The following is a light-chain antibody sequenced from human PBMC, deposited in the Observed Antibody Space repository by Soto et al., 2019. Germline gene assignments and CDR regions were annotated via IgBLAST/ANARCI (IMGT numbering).Light chain of an antibody. Sequence: DIQMTQSPSSLSASVGDRVTITCRASQSISSYLNWYQQNPGKAPKLLIYGASGLQSGVPSRFSGSGSGTDFTLTISSLQPEDFATYYCQQSYSTPYTFGQGTKLEIK. CDR1: QSISSY. J-gene: IGKJ2*01. CDR3: QQSYSTPYT. V-gene: IGKV1-39*01. CDR2: GAS.